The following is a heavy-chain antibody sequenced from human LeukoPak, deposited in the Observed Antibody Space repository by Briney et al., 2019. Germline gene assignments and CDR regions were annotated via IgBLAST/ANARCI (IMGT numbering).Heavy chain of an antibody. D-gene: IGHD1-1*01. CDR2: ISNSGDTK. CDR1: GFTFSDYY. Sequence: GGSLRLSCATSGFTFSDYYMNWIRQAPGKGPEWVSYISNSGDTKYYTDSVKGRFTISRDNAKNSLFLQMNSLRAEDTAVYYCARKQATVPGDYWRQGTLVTVSS. CDR3: ARKQATVPGDY. J-gene: IGHJ4*02. V-gene: IGHV3-11*01.